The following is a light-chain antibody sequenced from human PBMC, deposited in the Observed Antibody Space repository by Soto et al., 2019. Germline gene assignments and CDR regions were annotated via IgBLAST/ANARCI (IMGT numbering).Light chain of an antibody. J-gene: IGKJ1*01. CDR3: QQYNSYSSWT. Sequence: DIQMTQSPSTLSASVGDRVTITCRASQSISSWLAWYQQKPGKAPKLLIYDASSLESGVPSRFSGSGSGTEFTLTISCLQPDDFATYYCQQYNSYSSWTFGQGTKVEIK. V-gene: IGKV1-5*01. CDR1: QSISSW. CDR2: DAS.